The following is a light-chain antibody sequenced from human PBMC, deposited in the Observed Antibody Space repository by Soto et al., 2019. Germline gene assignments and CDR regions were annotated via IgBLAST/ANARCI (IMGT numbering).Light chain of an antibody. CDR2: EVS. CDR1: SSDVGGYNY. V-gene: IGLV2-14*01. CDR3: SSHTSSNTRD. J-gene: IGLJ1*01. Sequence: HSVLTQPASVSGSPGQSITISCTGTSSDVGGYNYVSWYQQHPGKAPKLMIYEVSNRPSGVSYRFSGSKSGNTASLTISGLRAEDEADYYCSSHTSSNTRDFGTGTKVTVL.